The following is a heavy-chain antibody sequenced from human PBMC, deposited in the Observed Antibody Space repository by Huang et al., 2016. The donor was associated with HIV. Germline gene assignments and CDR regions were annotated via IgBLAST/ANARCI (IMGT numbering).Heavy chain of an antibody. V-gene: IGHV5-51*03. J-gene: IGHJ3*02. D-gene: IGHD1-26*01. CDR1: GYSFSTYW. CDR2: SFPGDSDT. CDR3: ASTASYSGSYRGAFDI. Sequence: EVQLVQSGAEVKKPGESLKISCKGSGYSFSTYWIGWVRQMLGKGLEWMGMSFPGDSDTRYSPSFQGQVTISADKAISTAYLQWSSLKASDTAMYYCASTASYSGSYRGAFDIWGQGTMVTVSS.